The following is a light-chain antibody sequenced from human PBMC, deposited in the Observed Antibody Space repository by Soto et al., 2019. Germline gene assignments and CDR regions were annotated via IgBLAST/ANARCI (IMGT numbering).Light chain of an antibody. CDR2: GAS. J-gene: IGKJ4*01. CDR3: QQYLNWLT. V-gene: IGKV3-15*01. Sequence: EIVMTQSPATLSVSPGERATLSCRASQSVSSNLVWYQQKPGQAPRLLIYGASTRATGIPARFSGSGSGTKFTLTFSSLQSEDFAVYYCQQYLNWLTFGGGTKVDIK. CDR1: QSVSSN.